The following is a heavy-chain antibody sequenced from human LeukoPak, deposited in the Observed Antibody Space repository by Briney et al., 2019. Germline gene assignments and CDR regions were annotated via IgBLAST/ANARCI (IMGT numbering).Heavy chain of an antibody. CDR1: GGTFSSYA. Sequence: SVKVSCKASGGTFSSYAISWVRQAPGQGLEWMGRTIPIFGTANYAQKFQGRVTITTDESTSTAYMELSGLRSEDTAVYYCARGAIYCSGGSCYLEGNWFDPWGQGTLVTVSS. V-gene: IGHV1-69*05. J-gene: IGHJ5*02. CDR3: ARGAIYCSGGSCYLEGNWFDP. CDR2: TIPIFGTA. D-gene: IGHD2-15*01.